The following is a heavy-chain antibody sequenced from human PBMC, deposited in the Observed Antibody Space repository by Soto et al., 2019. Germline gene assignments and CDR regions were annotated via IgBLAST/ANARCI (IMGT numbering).Heavy chain of an antibody. CDR3: AVVKDSPPYYSYYGMEV. D-gene: IGHD2-15*01. J-gene: IGHJ6*02. V-gene: IGHV1-18*01. CDR2: ISAYNGNT. CDR1: GYTFTSYG. Sequence: QVPLVQSGAEVKKPGASVKVSCKASGYTFTSYGISWVRQAPGQGLEWMGWISAYNGNTNYAQKLQGRVTMTTSTSTSTAYRELRSLSSGDTAVGYCAVVKDSPPYYSYYGMEVWGQATTVTVSS.